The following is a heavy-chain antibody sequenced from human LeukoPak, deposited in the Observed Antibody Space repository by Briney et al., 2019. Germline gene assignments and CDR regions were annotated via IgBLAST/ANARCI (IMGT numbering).Heavy chain of an antibody. D-gene: IGHD6-6*01. Sequence: SVKVSCKASGGTFSSYAISWVRQAPGQGLEWMGGIISIFGTANYAQKFQGRVTITADESTSTAYMELSSLRSEDTAVYYCARDGRYSSSSSPEYFQHWGQGTLVTVSS. J-gene: IGHJ1*01. CDR2: IISIFGTA. CDR3: ARDGRYSSSSSPEYFQH. V-gene: IGHV1-69*13. CDR1: GGTFSSYA.